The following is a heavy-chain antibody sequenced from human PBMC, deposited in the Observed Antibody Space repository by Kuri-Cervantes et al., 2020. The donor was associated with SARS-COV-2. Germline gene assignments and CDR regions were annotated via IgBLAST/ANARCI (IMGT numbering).Heavy chain of an antibody. Sequence: GGSLRLSCAASGFTFSSYGMHWVRQAPGKGLEWVAVIWYDGSNKYYADSVKGRFTISRDNSKNTLYLQMDSLKTEDTAVYYCTTDPFGWELEDYWGQGTLVTGAS. CDR3: TTDPFGWELEDY. CDR2: IWYDGSNK. CDR1: GFTFSSYG. D-gene: IGHD1-26*01. V-gene: IGHV3-33*01. J-gene: IGHJ4*02.